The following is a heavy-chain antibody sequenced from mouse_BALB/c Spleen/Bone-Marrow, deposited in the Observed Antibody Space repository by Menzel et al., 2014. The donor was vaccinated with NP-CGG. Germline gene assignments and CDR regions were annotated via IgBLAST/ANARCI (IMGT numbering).Heavy chain of an antibody. CDR2: IDPYYGGT. V-gene: IGHV1-39*01. Sequence: LVESGPELEKPGASVKISCKASGYSFTGYNMNWVKQSNGRSLEWIGNIDPYYGGTSYNQKFKGKATLTVDKSSSTAYMQLKSLTSEDSAVYYCARGGYTTRGGYFDYWGQGTTLTVSS. CDR3: ARGGYTTRGGYFDY. J-gene: IGHJ2*01. D-gene: IGHD2-12*01. CDR1: GYSFTGYN.